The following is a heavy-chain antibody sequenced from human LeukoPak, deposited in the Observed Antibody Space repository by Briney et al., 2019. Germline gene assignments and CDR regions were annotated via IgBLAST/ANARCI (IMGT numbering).Heavy chain of an antibody. CDR2: IYSGGTT. Sequence: GGSLRLSCAASGFTISSNYMNWVRHPPGKGMGWVSVIYSGGTTYYADSVTGRLPISRDNSKNKQYFQLNSRRAKATAVYYCATKRGYSYGLDYWGQGTLVTVSS. V-gene: IGHV3-53*01. D-gene: IGHD5-18*01. CDR3: ATKRGYSYGLDY. J-gene: IGHJ4*02. CDR1: GFTISSNY.